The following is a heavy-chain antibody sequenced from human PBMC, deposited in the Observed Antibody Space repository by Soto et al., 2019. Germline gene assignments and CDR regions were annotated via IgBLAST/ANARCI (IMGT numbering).Heavy chain of an antibody. CDR3: ARETPVAQPAPYYYYAMDV. V-gene: IGHV3-53*01. CDR2: IYGGGST. J-gene: IGHJ6*02. D-gene: IGHD4-17*01. CDR1: GFSVSSNY. Sequence: GGSLRLSCAASGFSVSSNYMIWVRQAPGKGLEWVSVIYGGGSTFYADSVKGRFTISRDDFKNTLYLQMNNLRAEDTAVYYCARETPVAQPAPYYYYAMDVWGQGTTVTVSS.